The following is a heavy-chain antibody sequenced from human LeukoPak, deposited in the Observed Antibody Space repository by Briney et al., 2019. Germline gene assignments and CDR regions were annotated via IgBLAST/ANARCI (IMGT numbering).Heavy chain of an antibody. CDR2: IIPILGIA. CDR3: ARDLANCGGDCYTLDY. Sequence: SVKVSCKASGGTFSSYAISWVRQAPGQGLEWMGRIIPILGIANYAQKFQGRVTITADKSTSTAYMELSSLRSEDTAAYYCARDLANCGGDCYTLDYWGQGTLVTVSS. V-gene: IGHV1-69*04. D-gene: IGHD2-21*02. CDR1: GGTFSSYA. J-gene: IGHJ4*02.